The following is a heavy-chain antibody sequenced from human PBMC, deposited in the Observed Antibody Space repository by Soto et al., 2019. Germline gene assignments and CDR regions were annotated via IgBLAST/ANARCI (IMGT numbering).Heavy chain of an antibody. CDR1: GFTFSSYW. CDR3: ARDPLNGDYDY. V-gene: IGHV3-7*01. CDR2: IKQDGSEK. J-gene: IGHJ4*02. Sequence: EVQLVESGGGLVQPGGSLRLSCAASGFTFSSYWMSWVRQAPGKGLEWVTNIKQDGSEKYYVDSVKGRFTISRDNAKNSLYLQMNSLRAEDTAVYYCARDPLNGDYDYWGQGTLVTVSS. D-gene: IGHD4-17*01.